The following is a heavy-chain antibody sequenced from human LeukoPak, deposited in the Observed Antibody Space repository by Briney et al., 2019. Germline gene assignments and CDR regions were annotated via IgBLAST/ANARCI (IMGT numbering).Heavy chain of an antibody. D-gene: IGHD6-19*01. CDR2: ISYDGTKR. CDR1: GFTFSTYG. Sequence: PGKSLRLSCEASGFTFSTYGFHWVRQAPGKGLEWVSFISYDGTKRDHADSVRGRFTISRENSKNTMYLQMNILRIEDTAVYYCATTGGSGWTFDYWGRGTLVTVSS. V-gene: IGHV3-30*03. CDR3: ATTGGSGWTFDY. J-gene: IGHJ4*02.